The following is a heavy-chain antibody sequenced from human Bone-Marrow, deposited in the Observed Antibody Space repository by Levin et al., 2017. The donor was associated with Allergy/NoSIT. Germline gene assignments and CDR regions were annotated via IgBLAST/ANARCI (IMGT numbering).Heavy chain of an antibody. CDR3: ARGRRVGVDYYGMDV. Sequence: PGGSLRLSCAASGFTFSSYAMHWVRQAPGKGLEYVSAISSNGGSTYYADSVKGRFTISRDNSKNTLYLQMGSLRAEDMAVYYCARGRRVGVDYYGMDVWGQGTTVTVSS. V-gene: IGHV3-64*02. J-gene: IGHJ6*02. CDR1: GFTFSSYA. CDR2: ISSNGGST. D-gene: IGHD2-15*01.